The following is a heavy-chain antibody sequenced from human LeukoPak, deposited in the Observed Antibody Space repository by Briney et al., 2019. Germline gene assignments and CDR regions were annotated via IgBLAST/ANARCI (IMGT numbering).Heavy chain of an antibody. D-gene: IGHD2-2*01. J-gene: IGHJ4*02. CDR1: GFNFNNYA. CDR3: VRFTVILPAAVHFDY. CDR2: ITGSGDKT. V-gene: IGHV3-23*01. Sequence: GGSLRLSCAASGFNFNNYAMSWVRQAPGKGLEWVSGITGSGDKTYYADSVKGRFTISRDNSKNTLYLQLNSLRAEDTAVYYCVRFTVILPAAVHFDYWGQGTLVTVSS.